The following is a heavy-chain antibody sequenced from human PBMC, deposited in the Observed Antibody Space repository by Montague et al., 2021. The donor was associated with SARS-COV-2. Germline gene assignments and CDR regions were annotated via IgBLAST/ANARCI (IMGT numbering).Heavy chain of an antibody. CDR3: ATSNPMVRGGSIDY. V-gene: IGHV1-24*01. CDR1: GYPLTELS. J-gene: IGHJ4*02. D-gene: IGHD3-10*01. Sequence: SVKVSCKVSGYPLTELSMHWLRQAPVKGLEWMGGFDPEDGETIYSQKFQVRVTMTEDTSTDTAYMELSSLRSEDTAVYYCATSNPMVRGGSIDYWGQGTLVTVSS. CDR2: FDPEDGET.